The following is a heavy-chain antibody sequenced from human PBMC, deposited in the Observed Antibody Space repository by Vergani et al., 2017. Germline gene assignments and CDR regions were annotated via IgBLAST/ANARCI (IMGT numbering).Heavy chain of an antibody. Sequence: QVQLVQSGAEVKKPGASVKVSCKASGYTFTSYYMHWVRQAPGQGLEWMGWINTNTGNPTYAQGFTGRFVFSLDTSVSTAYLQISSLKAEDTAVYYCARDCGSAQLWFSYYYYMDVWGKGTTVTVSS. J-gene: IGHJ6*03. V-gene: IGHV7-4-1*02. CDR1: GYTFTSYY. D-gene: IGHD5-18*01. CDR2: INTNTGNP. CDR3: ARDCGSAQLWFSYYYYMDV.